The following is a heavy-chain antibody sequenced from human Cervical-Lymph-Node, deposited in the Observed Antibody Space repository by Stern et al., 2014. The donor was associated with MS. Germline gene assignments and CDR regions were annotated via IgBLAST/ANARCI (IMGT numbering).Heavy chain of an antibody. CDR2: ITGNSDNR. D-gene: IGHD6-13*01. CDR3: TKVKPAAGTGLFEC. CDR1: GFSFRNFA. V-gene: IGHV3-9*01. Sequence: EVQLVESGGGLVQPGRSLSLSCVVSGFSFRNFAIHWVRQAPGQGLQWGSGITGNSDNRAYADSVKGRFTTSRDSAENSLFLQMNSLRLEDTALYYCTKVKPAAGTGLFECWGQGTLVTVSS. J-gene: IGHJ4*02.